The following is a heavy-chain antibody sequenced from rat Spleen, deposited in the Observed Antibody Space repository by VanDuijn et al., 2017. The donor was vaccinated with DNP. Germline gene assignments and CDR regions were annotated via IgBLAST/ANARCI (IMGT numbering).Heavy chain of an antibody. CDR2: IGSDGYAP. Sequence: EVQLVESGGGLVQPGRSLKLSCAASGFTFSDYYMAWVRQAPTEGLKWVAYIGSDGYAPYYGDSVKGRFTISRDNAKSTLYLQMDSLRSEDTATYYCTTVYYGYPFTYWGQGTLVTVSS. V-gene: IGHV5-20*01. D-gene: IGHD1-6*01. J-gene: IGHJ3*01. CDR3: TTVYYGYPFTY. CDR1: GFTFSDYY.